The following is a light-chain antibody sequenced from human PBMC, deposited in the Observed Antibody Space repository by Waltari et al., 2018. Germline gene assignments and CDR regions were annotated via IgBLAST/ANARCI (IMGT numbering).Light chain of an antibody. CDR2: DVS. CDR1: SSDVGGYDY. CDR3: GSYTSSTTLA. V-gene: IGLV2-14*03. Sequence: QSALTQPASVSGSPGPSITISCTGTSSDVGGYDYVSWYQQHPGKAPKLILYDVSKRPLEVSHRFSGSKSGNTASLTISGLQADDEAEYYCGSYTSSTTLAFGTGTKVTVL. J-gene: IGLJ1*01.